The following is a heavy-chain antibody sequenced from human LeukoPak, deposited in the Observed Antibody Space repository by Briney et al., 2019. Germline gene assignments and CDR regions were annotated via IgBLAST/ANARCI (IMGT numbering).Heavy chain of an antibody. D-gene: IGHD6-6*01. J-gene: IGHJ4*02. CDR1: GFSVSNNY. Sequence: GGSLRLSCAASGFSVSNNYMAWVRQAPGKGLEWVSFIYSGGSTYYADSVKGRFTISRDNSKNTLFLQMNSLRAEDTAVYYCARKGARPDYWGQGTLVTVSS. CDR2: IYSGGST. CDR3: ARKGARPDY. V-gene: IGHV3-53*01.